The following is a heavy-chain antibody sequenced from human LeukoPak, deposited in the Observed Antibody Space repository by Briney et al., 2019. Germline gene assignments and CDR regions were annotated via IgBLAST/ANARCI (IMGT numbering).Heavy chain of an antibody. CDR3: ARIVSTRGFGELLPDHYYFDY. CDR2: IYYSGST. CDR1: GGSISSYY. J-gene: IGHJ4*02. Sequence: SETLSLTCTVSGGSISSYYWSWIRQPPGKGLEWIGYIYYSGSTNYNPSLKSRVTISVDTSKNQFSLELSSVTAADTAVYYCARIVSTRGFGELLPDHYYFDYWGQGTLVTVSS. D-gene: IGHD3-10*01. V-gene: IGHV4-59*01.